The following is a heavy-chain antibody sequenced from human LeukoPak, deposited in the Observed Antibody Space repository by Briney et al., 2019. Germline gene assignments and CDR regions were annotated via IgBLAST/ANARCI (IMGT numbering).Heavy chain of an antibody. J-gene: IGHJ6*02. CDR2: ISGSGGST. D-gene: IGHD2-15*01. Sequence: PGGSLRLSCAASGFTFSSYAMSWVRQAPGKGLEWVSAISGSGGSTYYADSVKGRFTISRDNSKNTLYLQMNSLRAEDTAVYYCAKGCCSGGSCYGYYYYGMDVWGQGTTVTSP. CDR3: AKGCCSGGSCYGYYYYGMDV. CDR1: GFTFSSYA. V-gene: IGHV3-23*01.